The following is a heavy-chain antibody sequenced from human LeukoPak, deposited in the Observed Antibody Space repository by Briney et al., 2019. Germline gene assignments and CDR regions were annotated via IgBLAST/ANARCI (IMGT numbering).Heavy chain of an antibody. D-gene: IGHD3-22*01. CDR2: IYYSGST. J-gene: IGHJ4*02. Sequence: SETLSLTCTVSGGSISSAGYYWSWIRQHPGKGLEWIGYIYYSGSTYYNPSLKSRITISVDTSENQFSLKLSSVTAADTAVYYCARDGYDSSGYYCLFDYWGQGTLVTVSS. CDR3: ARDGYDSSGYYCLFDY. V-gene: IGHV4-31*03. CDR1: GGSISSAGYY.